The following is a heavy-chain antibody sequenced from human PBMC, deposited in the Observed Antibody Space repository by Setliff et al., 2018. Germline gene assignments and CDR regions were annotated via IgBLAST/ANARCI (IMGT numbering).Heavy chain of an antibody. D-gene: IGHD6-13*01. CDR1: GGSIRSGNYY. Sequence: PSETLSLTCAVSGGSIRSGNYYWSWVRQPPGKGLEWIGYIYYSGSTYYNPSLESRTTISVDTSKNQFSLNLSSVTAADTAVYYCARVSSSWYPIDCWGQGALVTVS. CDR3: ARVSSSWYPIDC. CDR2: IYYSGST. V-gene: IGHV4-30-4*08. J-gene: IGHJ4*02.